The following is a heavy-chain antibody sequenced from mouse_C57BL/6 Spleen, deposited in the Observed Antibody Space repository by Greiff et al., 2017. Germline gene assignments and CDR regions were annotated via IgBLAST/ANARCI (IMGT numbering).Heavy chain of an antibody. J-gene: IGHJ3*01. D-gene: IGHD4-1*01. CDR2: IYPGDGDT. CDR1: GYAFSSSW. CDR3: ARSQLTGTRGLAY. V-gene: IGHV1-82*01. Sequence: QVQLQQSGPELVKPGASVKISCKASGYAFSSSWMNWVKQRPGKGLEWIGRIYPGDGDTNYNGKFKGKATLTADKASSTAYMQLSSLTSEDSAVYFCARSQLTGTRGLAYWGQGTLVTVSA.